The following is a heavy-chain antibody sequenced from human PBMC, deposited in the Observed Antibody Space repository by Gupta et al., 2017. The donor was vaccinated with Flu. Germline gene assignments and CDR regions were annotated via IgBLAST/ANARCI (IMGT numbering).Heavy chain of an antibody. J-gene: IGHJ3*02. V-gene: IGHV4-39*01. CDR3: ARHDCSSTSCYYHMDAFDI. CDR1: GGSISSSSYY. Sequence: QLQLQESGPGLVKPSETLSLTCTVSGGSISSSSYYWGWIRQPPGKGLEWIGSIYYSGSTYYNPSLKSRVTISVDTSKNQFSLKLSSVTAADTAVYYCARHDCSSTSCYYHMDAFDIWGQGTMVTVSS. D-gene: IGHD2-2*01. CDR2: IYYSGST.